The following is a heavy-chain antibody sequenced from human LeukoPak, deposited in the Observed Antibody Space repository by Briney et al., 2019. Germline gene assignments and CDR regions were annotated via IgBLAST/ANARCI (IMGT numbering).Heavy chain of an antibody. CDR3: ASGGYCSSTSCPPPAGWFDP. Sequence: SETLSLTCTVSGGSISSSSYYWGWIRQPPGKGLEWIGSIYYSGSTYYNPSLKSRVTISVDTSKNQFSLKLSSVTAADTAVYYCASGGYCSSTSCPPPAGWFDPWGQGTLVTVSP. V-gene: IGHV4-39*01. CDR1: GGSISSSSYY. CDR2: IYYSGST. J-gene: IGHJ5*02. D-gene: IGHD2-2*01.